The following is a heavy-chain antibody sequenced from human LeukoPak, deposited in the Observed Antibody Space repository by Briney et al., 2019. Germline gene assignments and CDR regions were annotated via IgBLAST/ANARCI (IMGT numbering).Heavy chain of an antibody. CDR2: IGGSGAST. Sequence: GGSLRLSCAASGVTFRTYAMSWVRQAPGKGLEWVAGIGGSGASTFYADSVKGRFTISRDNSKNTLYLQMNSLTAEDTAVYHCAKEVEPLCSGYTWFDPWGQGTLVNVSS. CDR3: AKEVEPLCSGYTWFDP. CDR1: GVTFRTYA. J-gene: IGHJ5*02. V-gene: IGHV3-23*01. D-gene: IGHD3-3*01.